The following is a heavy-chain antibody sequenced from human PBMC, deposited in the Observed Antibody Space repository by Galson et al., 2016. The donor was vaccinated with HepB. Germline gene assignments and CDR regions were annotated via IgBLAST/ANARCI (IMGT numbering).Heavy chain of an antibody. Sequence: SLRLSCAASGFTVSSNYMSWVRQAPGKGLEWASVIYIGGSTYYADSVKGRFTISRDNSKNTVYLQMNSLRAEDTAVYYCARDVRFPGSAPYMDVWGKGTTVTVSS. CDR3: ARDVRFPGSAPYMDV. D-gene: IGHD2-21*01. CDR2: IYIGGST. CDR1: GFTVSSNY. J-gene: IGHJ6*03. V-gene: IGHV3-53*01.